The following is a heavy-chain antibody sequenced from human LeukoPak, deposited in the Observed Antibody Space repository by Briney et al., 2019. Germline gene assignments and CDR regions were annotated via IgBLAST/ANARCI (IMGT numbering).Heavy chain of an antibody. D-gene: IGHD2-2*01. CDR1: GGSISSGGYY. V-gene: IGHV4-30-2*01. J-gene: IGHJ3*02. CDR3: ARVRVGDCSSTSCYPPRAFDI. CDR2: ICHSGST. Sequence: PSETLSLTCTVSGGSISSGGYYWSWIRQPPGKGLEWIGYICHSGSTYYNPSLKSRVTISVDRSKNQFSLKLSSVTAADTAVYYCARVRVGDCSSTSCYPPRAFDIWGQGTMVTVSS.